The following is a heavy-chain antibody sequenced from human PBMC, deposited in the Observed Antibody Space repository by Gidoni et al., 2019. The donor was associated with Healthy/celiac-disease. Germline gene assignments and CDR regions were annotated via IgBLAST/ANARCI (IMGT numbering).Heavy chain of an antibody. D-gene: IGHD6-13*01. CDR2: ISYDGSNK. CDR3: ARDRTAAALEIGY. V-gene: IGHV3-30-3*01. Sequence: VISYDGSNKYYADSVKGRFTIPRDNSKNTLYLQMNSLRAEDTAVYYCARDRTAAALEIGYWGQGTLVNVSS. J-gene: IGHJ4*02.